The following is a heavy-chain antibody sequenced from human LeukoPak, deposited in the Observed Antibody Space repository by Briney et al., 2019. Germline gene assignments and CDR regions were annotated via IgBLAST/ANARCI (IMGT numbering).Heavy chain of an antibody. CDR1: GCTFSSYA. D-gene: IGHD6-19*01. CDR2: ISGSGGST. CDR3: ATAPVAVAGGDDY. V-gene: IGHV3-23*01. Sequence: PGGSLRLSCAASGCTFSSYAMSWVRQAPGKGLEWVSAISGSGGSTYYADSVKGRFTISRDNSKNTLYLQMNSLRAEDTAVYYCATAPVAVAGGDDYWGQGTLVTVSS. J-gene: IGHJ4*02.